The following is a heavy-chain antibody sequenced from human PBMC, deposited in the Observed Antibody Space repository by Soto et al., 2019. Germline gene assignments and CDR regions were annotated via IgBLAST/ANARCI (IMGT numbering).Heavy chain of an antibody. Sequence: VQLQESGPRLVKPSQTLSLTCTVSGASISSDGYYWSWIRQHPGKGLEWIGYIFYSGTIYYNPSLKSRVTISVDSSKKQFSLKLTSVTAADTAVYCCTREGRINKSDLDYWGQGTLVTVSS. CDR3: TREGRINKSDLDY. CDR2: IFYSGTI. CDR1: GASISSDGYY. V-gene: IGHV4-31*03. J-gene: IGHJ4*02.